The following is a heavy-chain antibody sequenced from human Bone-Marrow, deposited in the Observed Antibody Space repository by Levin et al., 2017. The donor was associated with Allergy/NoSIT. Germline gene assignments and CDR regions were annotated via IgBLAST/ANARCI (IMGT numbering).Heavy chain of an antibody. CDR1: GYTFTGYY. J-gene: IGHJ5*02. V-gene: IGHV1-2*04. CDR3: ARAPMTYYDFWRGPRGWFDP. Sequence: GESLKISCQASGYTFTGYYMHWVRQAPGQGLEWMGWINPNSGGTNYAQKFQGWVTMTRDTSISTAYMELSRLRSDDTAVYYCARAPMTYYDFWRGPRGWFDPWGQGTLVTVSS. D-gene: IGHD3-3*01. CDR2: INPNSGGT.